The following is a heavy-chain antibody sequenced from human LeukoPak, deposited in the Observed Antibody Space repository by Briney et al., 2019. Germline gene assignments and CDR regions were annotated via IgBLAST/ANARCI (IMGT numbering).Heavy chain of an antibody. CDR3: ARSDIPDYYYGMDV. CDR1: GFTFSSYA. D-gene: IGHD2-2*02. Sequence: RGSLRLSCAASGFTFSSYAMHWVRQAPGKGLEWVAVISYDGSNKYYADSVKGRFTISRDNSKNTLYLQMNSLRAEDTAVYYCARSDIPDYYYGMDVWGQGTTVTVSS. J-gene: IGHJ6*02. CDR2: ISYDGSNK. V-gene: IGHV3-30-3*01.